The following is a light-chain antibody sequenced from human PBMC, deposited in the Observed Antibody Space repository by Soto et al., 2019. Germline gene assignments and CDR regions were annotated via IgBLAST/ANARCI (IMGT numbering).Light chain of an antibody. CDR3: QQYAASPRT. J-gene: IGKJ1*01. CDR1: QSVSSGY. CDR2: GVS. Sequence: EIVLTQSPGTLSLSPRERATLSCRASQSVSSGYLAWYQHKPGQAPRLLIYGVSSRAPGIPDRFSGSGSGTDFTLTISRLEPEDFAVYYCQQYAASPRTFGQGTQEEVK. V-gene: IGKV3-20*01.